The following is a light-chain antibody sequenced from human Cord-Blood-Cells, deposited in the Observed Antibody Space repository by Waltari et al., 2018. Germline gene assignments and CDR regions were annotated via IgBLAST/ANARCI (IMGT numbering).Light chain of an antibody. J-gene: IGKJ1*01. CDR2: GAS. CDR1: QSVSSN. CDR3: QQYNNWPRT. Sequence: EIVMTQSPATLSVSPGERATLSCRASQSVSSNLAWYQQKPGQAPRLLIYGASPRATCIPARFSGSGSGTEFTLTISSLQSEDFAVYYCQQYNNWPRTFGQGTKVEIK. V-gene: IGKV3-15*01.